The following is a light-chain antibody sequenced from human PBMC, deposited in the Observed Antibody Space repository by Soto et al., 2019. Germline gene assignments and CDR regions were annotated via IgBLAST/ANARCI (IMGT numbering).Light chain of an antibody. J-gene: IGKJ1*01. CDR1: QSVGTK. V-gene: IGKV3-15*01. CDR3: QQYNNWPPWT. CDR2: GAS. Sequence: PGERATISCRASQSVGTKLAWYQHKPGQAPRLLISGASSRATGIPARFSGSGSGTEFTLTISSLQSEDSAVYYCQQYNNWPPWTFGQGTKVEIK.